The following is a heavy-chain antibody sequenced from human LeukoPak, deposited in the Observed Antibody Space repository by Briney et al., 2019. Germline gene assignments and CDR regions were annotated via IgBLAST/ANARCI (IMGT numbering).Heavy chain of an antibody. Sequence: PGGSLRLSCAASGFTFSTYGMNWVRQAPGKGLEWIAYIDNSGSTNYNPSLRSRVTISIDTSRDQFSLKLSSVTAADTAVYYCARTDYYDSSVIYYYALDIWGQGTMVTVSS. J-gene: IGHJ3*02. CDR2: IDNSGST. CDR1: GFTFSTYG. D-gene: IGHD3-22*01. CDR3: ARTDYYDSSVIYYYALDI. V-gene: IGHV4-59*01.